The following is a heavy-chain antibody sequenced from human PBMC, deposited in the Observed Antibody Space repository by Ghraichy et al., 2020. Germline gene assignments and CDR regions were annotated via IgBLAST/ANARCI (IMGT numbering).Heavy chain of an antibody. Sequence: SETLSLTCTVSGGSISSGDYYWSWIRQPPGKGLEWIGYIYYSGSTYYNPSPKSRVTISVDTSKNQFSLKLSSVTAADTAVYYCARLLVGPIEGYFDYWGQGTLVTVSS. D-gene: IGHD1-26*01. CDR3: ARLLVGPIEGYFDY. CDR2: IYYSGST. J-gene: IGHJ4*02. CDR1: GGSISSGDYY. V-gene: IGHV4-30-4*01.